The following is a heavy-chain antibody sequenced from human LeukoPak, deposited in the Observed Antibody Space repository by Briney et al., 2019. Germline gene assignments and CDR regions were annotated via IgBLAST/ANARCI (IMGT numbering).Heavy chain of an antibody. V-gene: IGHV4-59*01. D-gene: IGHD3-22*01. CDR1: GGSISSYY. CDR2: IYYSGST. Sequence: SETLSLTCTVSGGSISSYYWSWIRQPPGKGLEWIGYIYYSGSTNYNPSLKSRVTISVDTSKNQFSLKLSSVTAADTAVYYCARDRRYYDDVCGMDVWGQGTTVTVPS. CDR3: ARDRRYYDDVCGMDV. J-gene: IGHJ6*02.